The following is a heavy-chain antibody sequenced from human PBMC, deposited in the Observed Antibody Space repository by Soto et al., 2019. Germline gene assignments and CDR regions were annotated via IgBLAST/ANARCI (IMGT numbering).Heavy chain of an antibody. CDR3: SREAYYDFWCGYYGRAFDI. CDR2: IWYDGSNK. D-gene: IGHD3-3*01. J-gene: IGHJ3*02. V-gene: IGHV3-33*01. CDR1: GFTFSSYG. Sequence: GGSLRLSCAASGFTFSSYGMHWVRQAPGKGLEWVAVIWYDGSNKYNADSMKGRLTISRDNSKNTLYLQMNSLSAEDTAVYYCSREAYYDFWCGYYGRAFDIWGQGTMVTVSS.